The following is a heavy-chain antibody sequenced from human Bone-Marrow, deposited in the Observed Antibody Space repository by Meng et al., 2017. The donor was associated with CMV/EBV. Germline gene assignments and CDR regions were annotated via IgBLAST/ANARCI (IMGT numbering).Heavy chain of an antibody. V-gene: IGHV1-2*02. CDR3: ARLFHTTLGTNYYYGIDV. CDR2: INPHSGGT. Sequence: ASVKVSCKASGYTFTGYYMHWVRQAPGQGLEWLGWINPHSGGTIYAQKFEDRVTLTSDTSISTAYMELRRLRSDDTAVFFCARLFHTTLGTNYYYGIDVWGPGTTVTVSS. J-gene: IGHJ6*02. D-gene: IGHD3-3*01. CDR1: GYTFTGYY.